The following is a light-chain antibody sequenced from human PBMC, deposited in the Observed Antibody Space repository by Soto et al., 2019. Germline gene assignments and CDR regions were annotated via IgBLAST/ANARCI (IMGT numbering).Light chain of an antibody. Sequence: EIVLTQSPATLSLSPGERATLSCRASQSVSSYLAWYQQKPGQAPRLLIYDASNRATGIPARFSGSGSGTDFTLTISSLEPEDFAVYYCQQPSNFPTCGGGTKVHIK. V-gene: IGKV3-11*01. CDR3: QQPSNFPT. CDR1: QSVSSY. J-gene: IGKJ4*01. CDR2: DAS.